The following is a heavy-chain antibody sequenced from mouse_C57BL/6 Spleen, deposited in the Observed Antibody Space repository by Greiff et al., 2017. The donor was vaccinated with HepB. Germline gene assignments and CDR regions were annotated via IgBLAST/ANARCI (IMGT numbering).Heavy chain of an antibody. V-gene: IGHV1-26*01. D-gene: IGHD1-1*01. J-gene: IGHJ2*01. Sequence: VQLQQSGPELVKPGASVKISCKASGYTFTDYYMNWVKQSHGKSLEWIGDINPNNGGTRYNQKFKGKATLTVDKSSSTAYMELRSLTSEDSAVYYCGRGFSTTVVVSDYWGQGTTLTVSS. CDR3: GRGFSTTVVVSDY. CDR2: INPNNGGT. CDR1: GYTFTDYY.